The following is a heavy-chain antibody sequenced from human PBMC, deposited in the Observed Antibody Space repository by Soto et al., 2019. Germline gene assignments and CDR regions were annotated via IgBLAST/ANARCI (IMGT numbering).Heavy chain of an antibody. V-gene: IGHV3-30*18. J-gene: IGHJ4*02. D-gene: IGHD3-10*01. CDR1: GFTFSSFA. CDR2: ISFDGGDI. Sequence: QVQLVESGGGVVHPGTSLRLSCVTSGFTFSSFAMDWVRQAPGKGLEWVAPISFDGGDISYRESVKGRFTISRDKFQHTVYLQMNSLSPEDPVVYYCAKESLDYFDSGRFYAPAFYHWGQGTLVTVSS. CDR3: AKESLDYFDSGRFYAPAFYH.